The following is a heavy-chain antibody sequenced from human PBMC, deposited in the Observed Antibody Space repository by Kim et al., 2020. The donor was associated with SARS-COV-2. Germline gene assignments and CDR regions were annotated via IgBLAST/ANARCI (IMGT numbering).Heavy chain of an antibody. J-gene: IGHJ3*02. CDR2: IIPIFGTA. V-gene: IGHV1-69*13. CDR1: GDTFSSYA. CDR3: ARAGSSGYSRRDAFDT. D-gene: IGHD3-22*01. Sequence: SVKVSCKASGDTFSSYAISWVRQAPGQGLEWMGGIIPIFGTANYAQKFQGRVTITADESTSTAYMELSSLRSEDTAVYYCARAGSSGYSRRDAFDTWGQGTMVTVSS.